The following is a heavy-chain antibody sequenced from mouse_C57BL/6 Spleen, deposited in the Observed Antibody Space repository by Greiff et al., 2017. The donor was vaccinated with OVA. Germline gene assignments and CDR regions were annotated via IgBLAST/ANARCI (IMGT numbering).Heavy chain of an antibody. CDR1: GYTFTSYW. J-gene: IGHJ2*01. CDR3: TGDYYGSSYRGY. Sequence: EVQLQQSGTVLARPGASVKMSCKTSGYTFTSYWMHWVKQRPGQGLEWIGAIYPGNSDTSYNQKFKGKAKLTAVTSASTAYMELSSLTNEDSAVYYCTGDYYGSSYRGYWGQGTTLTVSS. D-gene: IGHD1-1*01. CDR2: IYPGNSDT. V-gene: IGHV1-5*01.